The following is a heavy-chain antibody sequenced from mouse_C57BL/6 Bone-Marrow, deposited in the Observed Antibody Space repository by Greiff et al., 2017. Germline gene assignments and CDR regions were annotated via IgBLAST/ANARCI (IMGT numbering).Heavy chain of an antibody. D-gene: IGHD1-1*01. V-gene: IGHV8-8*01. CDR2: IWWDDDK. CDR3: ARMIGDYYGSSYDYYAMDY. Sequence: QVTLKVSGPGILQPSQTLSLTCSFSGFSLSTFGMGVGWIRQPSGKGLEWLAHIWWDDDKYYNPALKRRLTISKDTSKNQVFLKIANVDTADTATYYCARMIGDYYGSSYDYYAMDYWGQGTSVTVSS. CDR1: GFSLSTFGMG. J-gene: IGHJ4*01.